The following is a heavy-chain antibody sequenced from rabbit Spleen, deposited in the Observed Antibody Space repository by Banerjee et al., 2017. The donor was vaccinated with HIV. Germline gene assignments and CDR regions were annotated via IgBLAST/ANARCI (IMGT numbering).Heavy chain of an antibody. CDR2: IYAGSGGNT. CDR3: ARDFDF. V-gene: IGHV1S45*01. Sequence: QEQLEESGGDLVKPEGSLTLTCTASGFSFSSNYWICWVRQAPGKGLEWIACIYAGSGGNTYYANWVNGRFTISKTSSTTVTLQMTSLTAADTATYFCARDFDFWGPGTLVTVS. J-gene: IGHJ4*01. CDR1: GFSFSSNYW.